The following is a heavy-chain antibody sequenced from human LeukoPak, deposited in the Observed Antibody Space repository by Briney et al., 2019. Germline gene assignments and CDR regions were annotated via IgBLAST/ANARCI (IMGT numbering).Heavy chain of an antibody. CDR1: GYTFTSYY. CDR2: INPSGGST. J-gene: IGHJ4*02. V-gene: IGHV1-46*03. CDR3: ARANRGYSSSLADY. Sequence: ASVKVSCKASGYTFTSYYMHLVRQAPGQGLEWMGIINPSGGSTSYAQKFQGRVTMTRDTSTSTVYMELSSLRSEDTAVCYCARANRGYSSSLADYCGQGTLFTVSS. D-gene: IGHD6-6*01.